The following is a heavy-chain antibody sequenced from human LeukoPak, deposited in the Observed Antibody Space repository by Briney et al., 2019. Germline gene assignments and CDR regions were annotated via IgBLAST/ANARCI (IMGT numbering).Heavy chain of an antibody. CDR1: GFTLSDDS. CDR3: VRDRAFAFDI. V-gene: IGHV3-48*02. Sequence: GGSLRLSCAASGFTLSDDSMNWVRQPPGKGLEWVAHIRSRSLTIFFADSVKGRFTISRDNAKNSLYLLMNSLRDEDTAVYYCVRDRAFAFDIWGQGTMVTVSS. J-gene: IGHJ3*02. CDR2: IRSRSLTI.